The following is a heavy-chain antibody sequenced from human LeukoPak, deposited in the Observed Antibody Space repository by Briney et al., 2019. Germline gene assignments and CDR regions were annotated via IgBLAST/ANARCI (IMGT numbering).Heavy chain of an antibody. CDR2: INPSGGST. CDR1: GYTFTGYY. V-gene: IGHV1-46*01. J-gene: IGHJ5*02. Sequence: ASVKVSCKASGYTFTGYYMHWVRQAPGQGLEWMGWINPSGGSTSYAQKFQGRVTMTRDTSTSTVYMELSSLRSEGTAVYYCARERAYCGGDCHNWFDPWGQGTLVTVSS. CDR3: ARERAYCGGDCHNWFDP. D-gene: IGHD2-21*02.